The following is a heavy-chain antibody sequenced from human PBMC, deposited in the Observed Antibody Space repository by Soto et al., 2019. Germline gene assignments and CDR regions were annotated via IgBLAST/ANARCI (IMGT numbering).Heavy chain of an antibody. CDR1: GFTFISYS. J-gene: IGHJ6*02. D-gene: IGHD1-7*01. V-gene: IGHV3-21*01. CDR2: ISSSSSYI. CDR3: AREQTNCNWNYFQTVHEGYYYGMDV. Sequence: AASGFTFISYSMNWVRQAPGKGLEWVSSISSSSSYIYYADSVKGRFTISRDNAKNSLYLQMNSLRAEDTAVYYCAREQTNCNWNYFQTVHEGYYYGMDVWGQGTTVTVSS.